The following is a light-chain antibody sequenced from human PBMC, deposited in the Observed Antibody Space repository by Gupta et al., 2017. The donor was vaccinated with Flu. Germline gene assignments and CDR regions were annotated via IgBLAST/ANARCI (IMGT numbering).Light chain of an antibody. CDR2: WAS. J-gene: IGKJ1*01. Sequence: DLVMTQSPDSLAVSLGERATINCKSSQSVLYSSTNQNYLSWYQQKPRQPPKLLIYWASTRESGFPVQVSGGGXGAXFTLNIXSLQAEDVAVYCCQQYKRSPHPFGXGTKVEIK. CDR1: QSVLYSSTNQNY. V-gene: IGKV4-1*01. CDR3: QQYKRSPHP.